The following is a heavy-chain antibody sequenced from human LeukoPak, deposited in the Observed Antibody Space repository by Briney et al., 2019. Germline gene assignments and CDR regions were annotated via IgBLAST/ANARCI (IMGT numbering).Heavy chain of an antibody. CDR3: ARAFGNYYYMDL. CDR2: IYYSGST. CDR1: GGSISNKY. J-gene: IGHJ6*03. Sequence: SETLSLTCTVSGGSISNKYWSWIRQPPGKGLEWIGYIYYSGSTNYNPSLKSRVTTSVDTSKNQFSLKLSSVTAADTAVYYCARAFGNYYYMDLWGKGTTVTVSS. D-gene: IGHD3-16*01. V-gene: IGHV4-59*01.